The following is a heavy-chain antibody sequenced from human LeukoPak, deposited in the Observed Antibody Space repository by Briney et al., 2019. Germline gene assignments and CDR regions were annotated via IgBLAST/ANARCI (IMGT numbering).Heavy chain of an antibody. CDR1: GFTFSSYS. J-gene: IGHJ5*02. CDR2: VSSSSSTI. CDR3: ASRSFYYDSRGYYSRGFEP. Sequence: GGSLRLSCAASGFTFSSYSMNWVRQAPGKGLEWVSYVSSSSSTIYYADSVKGRFTISRDNAKKSLYLLMNSLRDEDTAVYYCASRSFYYDSRGYYSRGFEPWGQGALVTVSS. D-gene: IGHD3-22*01. V-gene: IGHV3-48*02.